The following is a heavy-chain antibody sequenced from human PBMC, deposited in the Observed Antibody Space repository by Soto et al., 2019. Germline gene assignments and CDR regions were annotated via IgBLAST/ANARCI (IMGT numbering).Heavy chain of an antibody. Sequence: PGGSLRLSCAASGFTFSSYAMSWVRQAPGKGLEWVSAISGSGGSTYYADSVKGRFTISRDNSENTLYLQMNSLRAEDTAVYYCAKVATSGGYYYYGMDVWGQGTTVTVSS. V-gene: IGHV3-23*01. CDR1: GFTFSSYA. J-gene: IGHJ6*02. CDR3: AKVATSGGYYYYGMDV. CDR2: ISGSGGST. D-gene: IGHD5-12*01.